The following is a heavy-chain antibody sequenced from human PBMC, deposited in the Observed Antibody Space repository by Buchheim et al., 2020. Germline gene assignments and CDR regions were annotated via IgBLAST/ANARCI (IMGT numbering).Heavy chain of an antibody. Sequence: QVQLVQSGAEVKKPGSSVKVSCKASGGTFSSYAISWVRQAPGQGLEWMGGIIPIFGTANYAQKFQGRVTITADESTSTAHMELSSLRSEDTAVYYCARGQLGYDSSGGTGYYYYYMDVWGKGTT. J-gene: IGHJ6*03. CDR2: IIPIFGTA. CDR3: ARGQLGYDSSGGTGYYYYYMDV. CDR1: GGTFSSYA. V-gene: IGHV1-69*01. D-gene: IGHD3-22*01.